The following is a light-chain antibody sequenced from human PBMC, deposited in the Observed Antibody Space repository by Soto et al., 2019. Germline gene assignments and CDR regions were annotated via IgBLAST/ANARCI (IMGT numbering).Light chain of an antibody. J-gene: IGKJ1*01. V-gene: IGKV1-39*01. CDR3: QQGYSNPWT. CDR1: QTVNTY. CDR2: AAS. Sequence: DIQMTQSPSPLSASIGDRVTITCRASQTVNTYLHWYQQKPGKAPKLLIYAASNLQSGVPSRFSGSGSGTNFTLSLNSLQPEDFATYYCQQGYSNPWTFGQGTKVDIK.